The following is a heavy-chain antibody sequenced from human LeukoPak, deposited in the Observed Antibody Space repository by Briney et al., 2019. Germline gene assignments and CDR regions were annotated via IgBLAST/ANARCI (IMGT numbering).Heavy chain of an antibody. J-gene: IGHJ4*02. D-gene: IGHD2-2*01. Sequence: GGSLRLSCAASGLTFSSYWMSWVRQAPGKGLEWVASIKNDGSDKYYVDSVKGRFTISRDNAKNSLYLQMNGLRAEDTAVYYCARVYPGTRPFDSWGQGTLVTVSS. CDR3: ARVYPGTRPFDS. V-gene: IGHV3-7*01. CDR2: IKNDGSDK. CDR1: GLTFSSYW.